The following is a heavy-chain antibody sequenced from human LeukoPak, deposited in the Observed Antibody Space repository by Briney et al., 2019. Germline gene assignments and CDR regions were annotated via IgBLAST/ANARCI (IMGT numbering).Heavy chain of an antibody. CDR3: ARGLYRIAVDY. J-gene: IGHJ4*02. D-gene: IGHD6-13*01. CDR1: GFTFSSYS. Sequence: GSLRLSCAASGFTFSSYSMNWVRQAPGKGLEWVSYISSSSTIYYADSVKGRFTISRDNAKNSLYLQMNSLRDEDTAVYYCARGLYRIAVDYWGQGTLVTVSS. CDR2: ISSSSTI. V-gene: IGHV3-48*02.